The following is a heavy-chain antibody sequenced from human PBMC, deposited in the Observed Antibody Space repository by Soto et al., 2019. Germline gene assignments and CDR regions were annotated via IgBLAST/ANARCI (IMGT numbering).Heavy chain of an antibody. J-gene: IGHJ6*02. CDR3: ARGERVVANRVDMDV. V-gene: IGHV1-69*01. CDR2: IIPEYGAA. CDR1: GGTFGSNA. Sequence: QVQLVQSGAEVRKPGSSVKVSCKASGGTFGSNAISWVRQAPGQGLEWMGGIIPEYGAANYAQKFEGRVTITADGSTSTAYMEMTSLTSEDTAVYYCARGERVVANRVDMDVWGQGTTVTVSS. D-gene: IGHD2-15*01.